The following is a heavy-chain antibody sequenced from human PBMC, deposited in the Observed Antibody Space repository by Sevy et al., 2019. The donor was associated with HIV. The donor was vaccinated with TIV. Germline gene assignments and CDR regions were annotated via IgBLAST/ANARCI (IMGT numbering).Heavy chain of an antibody. CDR3: AKHFIPDISDGWFFDV. CDR1: GFTFNTYA. V-gene: IGHV3-23*01. D-gene: IGHD3-9*01. Sequence: GGSLRLSCAASGFTFNTYAMSWVRQTPRKGLEWVASIGGRGSATIYADSVKGRFTISRDNSRNILYLQLNSLRVEDSALYYCAKHFIPDISDGWFFDVWGRGTLVTVSS. CDR2: IGGRGSAT. J-gene: IGHJ2*01.